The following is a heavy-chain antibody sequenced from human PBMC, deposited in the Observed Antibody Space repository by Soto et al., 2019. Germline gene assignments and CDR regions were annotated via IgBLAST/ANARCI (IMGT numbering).Heavy chain of an antibody. J-gene: IGHJ4*02. V-gene: IGHV3-30-3*01. Sequence: GGSLRLSCAASGFTFSSYAMHWVRQAPGKGLEWVAVISYDGSNKYYADSVKGRFTISRDNSKNTLYLQMNSLRAEDTAVYYCAKWLPPGWGQGTLVTVS. CDR2: ISYDGSNK. CDR3: AKWLPPG. CDR1: GFTFSSYA. D-gene: IGHD3-22*01.